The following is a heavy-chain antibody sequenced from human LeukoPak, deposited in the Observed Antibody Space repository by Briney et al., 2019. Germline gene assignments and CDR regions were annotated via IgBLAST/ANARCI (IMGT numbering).Heavy chain of an antibody. CDR3: ARARWGGQQLVAYYYMDV. J-gene: IGHJ6*03. CDR2: ISSSGSTI. CDR1: GFTFSSYE. V-gene: IGHV3-48*03. Sequence: PGGSLRLSCTASGFTFSSYEMNWVRQAPGKGLEWVSYISSSGSTIYYADSVKGRFTISRDNAKNSLYLQMNSLRAEDTAVYYCARARWGGQQLVAYYYMDVWGKGTTVTVSS. D-gene: IGHD6-13*01.